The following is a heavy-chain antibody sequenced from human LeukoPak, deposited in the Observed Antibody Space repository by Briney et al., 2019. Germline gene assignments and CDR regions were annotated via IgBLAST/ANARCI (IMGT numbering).Heavy chain of an antibody. D-gene: IGHD3-22*01. Sequence: SETLSLTCAVSGGSISSGGYSWSWIRQPPGKGLEWIGYIYHSGSTYYNPSLKSRVTISVDRSKNQFSLKLSSVTAADTAVYYCARGNAYHYDSSGYYPFDYWGQGTLVTVSS. CDR3: ARGNAYHYDSSGYYPFDY. J-gene: IGHJ4*02. CDR2: IYHSGST. V-gene: IGHV4-30-2*01. CDR1: GGSISSGGYS.